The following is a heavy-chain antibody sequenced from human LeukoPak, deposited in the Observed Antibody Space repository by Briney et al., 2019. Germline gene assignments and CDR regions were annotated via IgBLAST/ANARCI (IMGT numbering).Heavy chain of an antibody. CDR2: IIPIFGTA. CDR3: ARDHPIVVVPAAMIFGAFDI. CDR1: GYTFTSYG. V-gene: IGHV1-69*13. D-gene: IGHD2-2*01. Sequence: SVKVSCTASGYTFTSYGISWVRQAPGQGLEWMGGIIPIFGTANYAQKFQGRVTITADESTSTAYMELSSLRSEDTAVYYCARDHPIVVVPAAMIFGAFDIWGQGTMVTVSS. J-gene: IGHJ3*02.